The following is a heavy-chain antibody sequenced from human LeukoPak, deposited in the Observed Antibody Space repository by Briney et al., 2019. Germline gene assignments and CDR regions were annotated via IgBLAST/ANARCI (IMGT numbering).Heavy chain of an antibody. CDR1: GGSFSGYY. CDR2: INHSGST. CDR3: ARGLRGHSSSSTLIDY. D-gene: IGHD6-6*01. V-gene: IGHV4-34*01. J-gene: IGHJ4*02. Sequence: SETLSLTCAVYGGSFSGYYWSWIRQPPGKGLEWIGEINHSGSTNYNPSLKSRVNISVDTSKNQFSLKLSSVTAADTAVYYCARGLRGHSSSSTLIDYWGQGTLVTVSS.